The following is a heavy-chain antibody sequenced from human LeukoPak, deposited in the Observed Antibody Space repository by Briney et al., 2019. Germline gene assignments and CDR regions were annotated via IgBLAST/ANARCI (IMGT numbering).Heavy chain of an antibody. CDR1: GFSLSTSGMR. J-gene: IGHJ6*03. Sequence: KESGPALVKPTQTLTLTCTFSGFSLSTSGMRVSWIRQPPGKALEWRARIDWDDDKFYSTYLKTRLTISKDTSKNQVVLTMTNMDPVDTATYYCARIRGRWLHMDVWGKGTTVTVSS. D-gene: IGHD5-24*01. CDR3: ARIRGRWLHMDV. CDR2: IDWDDDK. V-gene: IGHV2-70*04.